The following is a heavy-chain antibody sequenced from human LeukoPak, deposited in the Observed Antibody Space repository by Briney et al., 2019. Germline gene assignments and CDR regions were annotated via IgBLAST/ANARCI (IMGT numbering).Heavy chain of an antibody. Sequence: GGSLRLSCAASGFTFSSYGMSWVRQAPGKGLEWVSAISGSGGSTYYADSVKGRFTISRDNAKNSLYLQMNSLRAEDTAVYYCARLMSIATLWGQGTLVTVSS. D-gene: IGHD6-6*01. CDR1: GFTFSSYG. CDR3: ARLMSIATL. J-gene: IGHJ4*02. CDR2: ISGSGGST. V-gene: IGHV3-23*01.